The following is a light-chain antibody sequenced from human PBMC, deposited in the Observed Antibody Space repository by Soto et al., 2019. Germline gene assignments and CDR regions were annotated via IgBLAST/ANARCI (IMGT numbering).Light chain of an antibody. CDR1: QSVSSN. CDR3: QQYDNWPPWT. Sequence: EIVMTQSPATLSVSPGERATLSCRASQSVSSNLAWYQQIPGQAPRLLIYGASTRAAGIPARFSGSGSGTEFTLTISSLQSEDFAFYYCQQYDNWPPWTFGQGTKVEIK. CDR2: GAS. J-gene: IGKJ1*01. V-gene: IGKV3-15*01.